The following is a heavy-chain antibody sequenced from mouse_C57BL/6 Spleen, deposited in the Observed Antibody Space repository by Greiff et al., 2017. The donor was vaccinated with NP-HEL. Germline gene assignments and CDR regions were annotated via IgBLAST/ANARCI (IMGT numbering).Heavy chain of an antibody. V-gene: IGHV3-6*01. CDR2: ISYDGSN. Sequence: EVKLMESGPGLVKPSQSLSLTCSVTGYSITSGYYWNWIRQFPGNKLEWMGYISYDGSNNYNPSLKNRISITRDTSKNQFFLKLNSVTTEDTATYYCARMRGYYYGSSYFDYWGQGTTLTVSS. J-gene: IGHJ2*01. CDR1: GYSITSGYY. D-gene: IGHD1-1*01. CDR3: ARMRGYYYGSSYFDY.